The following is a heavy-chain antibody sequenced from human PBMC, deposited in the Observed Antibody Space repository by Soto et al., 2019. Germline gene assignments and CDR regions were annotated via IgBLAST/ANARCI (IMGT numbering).Heavy chain of an antibody. D-gene: IGHD6-13*01. CDR1: GFTFSSYG. Sequence: QVQLVESGGGVVQPGRSLRLSCAASGFTFSSYGMHWFRQAPGKRLEWVAVISYDGSNKYYADSVKGRFTISRDNSKNTLYLQMNSLRAEDTAVYYCAKDLAAAGTYFDYWGQGTLVTVSS. J-gene: IGHJ4*02. V-gene: IGHV3-30*18. CDR3: AKDLAAAGTYFDY. CDR2: ISYDGSNK.